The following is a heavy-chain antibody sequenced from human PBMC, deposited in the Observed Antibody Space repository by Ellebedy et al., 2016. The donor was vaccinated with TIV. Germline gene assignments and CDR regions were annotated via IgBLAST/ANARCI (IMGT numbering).Heavy chain of an antibody. CDR3: ARGTFYDSSGFDY. D-gene: IGHD3-22*01. Sequence: MPSETLSLTCAVSGGSISSGGYSWSWIRQPPEKGLAWIGYIYHSGSTYYNPSLKSRVTISVDRSKNQFSRKLSSVTAADTAVYYCARGTFYDSSGFDYWGQGTLVTVSS. CDR2: IYHSGST. CDR1: GGSISSGGYS. V-gene: IGHV4-30-2*01. J-gene: IGHJ4*02.